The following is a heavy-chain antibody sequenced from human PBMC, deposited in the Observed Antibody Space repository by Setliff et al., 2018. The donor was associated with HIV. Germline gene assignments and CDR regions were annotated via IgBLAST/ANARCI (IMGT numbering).Heavy chain of an antibody. V-gene: IGHV1-8*02. CDR1: GYTFSSYD. J-gene: IGHJ6*03. CDR3: ARARRDSYDRGRRNHYYIDV. D-gene: IGHD3-22*01. CDR2: MNPNSGNT. Sequence: ASVKVSCKASGYTFSSYDINWVRQATGQGLEWMGWMNPNSGNTGYAQKFQGRVTMTRDTSISTAHMELNNLKFEDTAVYYCARARRDSYDRGRRNHYYIDVWGKGTTVTVSS.